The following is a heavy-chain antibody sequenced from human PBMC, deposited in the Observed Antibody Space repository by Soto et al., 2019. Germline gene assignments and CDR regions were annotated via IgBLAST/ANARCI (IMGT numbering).Heavy chain of an antibody. J-gene: IGHJ6*02. CDR1: GYTFTSYY. V-gene: IGHV1-46*01. CDR2: VNPSGGST. D-gene: IGHD2-21*01. Sequence: ASVKVSCKASGYTFTSYYMHWVRQAPGQGLEWMGIVNPSGGSTSYAQRFQGRVTMTRDTSTSTVYMELSSLRSEDTAVYYCASAYYSWHYYGMDVWGQGTTVTVS. CDR3: ASAYYSWHYYGMDV.